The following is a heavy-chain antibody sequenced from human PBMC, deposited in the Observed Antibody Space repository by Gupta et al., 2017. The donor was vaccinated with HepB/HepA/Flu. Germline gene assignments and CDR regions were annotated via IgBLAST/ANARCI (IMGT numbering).Heavy chain of an antibody. CDR1: GFTFSSSW. D-gene: IGHD4-11*01. V-gene: IGHV3-7*01. CDR2: IKYDGSEK. CDR3: VRASSKAFDI. Sequence: QLVESGGTLVQPGVSLRLSCAVSGFTFSSSWMTWVRQAPGKGLEWVANIKYDGSEKFYVDSVKGRFTISIDNAKNSGYLQLNSLRGEDTAVYYCVRASSKAFDIWGQGTMVTVSS. J-gene: IGHJ3*02.